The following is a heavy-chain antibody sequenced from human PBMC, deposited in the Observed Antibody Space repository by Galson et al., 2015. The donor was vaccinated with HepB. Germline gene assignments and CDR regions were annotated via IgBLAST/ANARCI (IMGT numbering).Heavy chain of an antibody. J-gene: IGHJ4*02. CDR2: INHSGST. CDR1: GGSFSGYY. D-gene: IGHD2-2*01. V-gene: IGHV4-34*01. CDR3: ARGQLAHDY. Sequence: ETLSLTCAVYGGSFSGYYWSWIRQPPGKGLEWIGEINHSGSTNYNPSLKSRVTISVDTSKSQFSLKLSSVTAADTAVYYCARGQLAHDYWGQGTLVTVSS.